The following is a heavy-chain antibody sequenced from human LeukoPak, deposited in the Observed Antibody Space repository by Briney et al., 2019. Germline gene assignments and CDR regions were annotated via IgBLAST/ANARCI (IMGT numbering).Heavy chain of an antibody. CDR3: ARGYYDSSGYSDAFDI. CDR1: DGSITNYD. V-gene: IGHV4-59*01. J-gene: IGHJ3*02. CDR2: VHYSGTT. D-gene: IGHD3-22*01. Sequence: SETLSLTCTVSDGSITNYDWSWVRQPPGKGLEFIGHVHYSGTTNCNPSLRSRVTISIDTSKQHFFLKLKSVTAADTAVYYCARGYYDSSGYSDAFDIWGQGTMVTVSS.